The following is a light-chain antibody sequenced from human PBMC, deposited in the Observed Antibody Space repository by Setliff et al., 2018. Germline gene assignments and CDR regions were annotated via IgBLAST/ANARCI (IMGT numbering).Light chain of an antibody. CDR1: NSDIGAYDH. CDR3: SSYAGTYIYV. V-gene: IGLV2-8*01. CDR2: DVN. Sequence: QSALTQPPSASGSPGQSVTISCTGTNSDIGAYDHVAWYQHHPGKAPKLIIFDVNKRPSGVPDRFSGSKSGNTASLTVSGLQADDEADYYCSSYAGTYIYVFATGTKV. J-gene: IGLJ1*01.